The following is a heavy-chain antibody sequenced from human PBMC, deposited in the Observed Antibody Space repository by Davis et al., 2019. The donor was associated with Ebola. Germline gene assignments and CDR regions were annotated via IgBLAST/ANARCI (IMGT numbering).Heavy chain of an antibody. CDR2: IIPIFGTA. CDR3: ARDLVLVVYTSFAAFDI. D-gene: IGHD2-8*02. V-gene: IGHV1-69*13. Sequence: VKVSCKASGGTFSSYAISWVRQAPGQGLEWMGGIIPIFGTANYTQNFQGRVTITADESTSTAYMELSSLRSEDTAVYYCARDLVLVVYTSFAAFDIWGQGTMVTVSS. CDR1: GGTFSSYA. J-gene: IGHJ3*02.